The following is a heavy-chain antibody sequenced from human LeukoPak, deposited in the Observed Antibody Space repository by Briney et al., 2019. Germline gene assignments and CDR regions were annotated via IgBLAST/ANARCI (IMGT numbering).Heavy chain of an antibody. CDR1: GGSISSSSYY. V-gene: IGHV4-39*06. CDR2: IYYSGST. CDR3: ARVGIAARPSMFDY. J-gene: IGHJ4*02. D-gene: IGHD6-6*01. Sequence: SETLSLTCTVSGGSISSSSYYWGWIRQPPGKGLEWIGSIYYSGSTYYNPSLKSRVTISVDTSKNQFPLKLSSVTAADTAVYYCARVGIAARPSMFDYWGQGTLVTVSS.